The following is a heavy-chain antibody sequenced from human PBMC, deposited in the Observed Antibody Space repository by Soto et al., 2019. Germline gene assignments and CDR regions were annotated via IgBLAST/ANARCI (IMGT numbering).Heavy chain of an antibody. D-gene: IGHD3-10*01. CDR1: GDSVSSNSAA. V-gene: IGHV6-1*01. Sequence: PSQTLSLPCAISGDSVSSNSAAWNWIRQSPSRGLEWLGRTYYRSKWYNDYAVSVKSRLTINPDTSKHQFSLQLNSVTPEDTAVYYCAGSFSGRGGMDVWGQGTSVTVSS. J-gene: IGHJ6*02. CDR2: TYYRSKWYN. CDR3: AGSFSGRGGMDV.